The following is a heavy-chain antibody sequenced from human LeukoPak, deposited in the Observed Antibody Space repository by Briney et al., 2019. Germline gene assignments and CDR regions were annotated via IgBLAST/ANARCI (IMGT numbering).Heavy chain of an antibody. D-gene: IGHD6-19*01. CDR3: TTDLEAVAGVFDY. J-gene: IGHJ4*02. Sequence: GGSLRLSCAASGFTFSNAWMSWVRQAPGKGLEWVGRIKSKTDGGTTDYAAPVKGRFTISRDDSKNTLYPQMNSLKTEDTAVYYCTTDLEAVAGVFDYWGQGTLVTVPP. CDR2: IKSKTDGGTT. CDR1: GFTFSNAW. V-gene: IGHV3-15*01.